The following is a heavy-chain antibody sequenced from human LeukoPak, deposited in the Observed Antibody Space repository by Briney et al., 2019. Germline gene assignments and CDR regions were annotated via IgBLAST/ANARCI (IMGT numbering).Heavy chain of an antibody. CDR3: ARRWISGSYYRNWFDP. J-gene: IGHJ5*02. D-gene: IGHD3-10*01. CDR2: INHSGST. Sequence: SETLSLTCAVYGGSFSGYYWSWIRQPPGKGLEWIGEINHSGSTNYNPSLKSRVTISVDTSKNQFSLKLSSVTAADTAVYYCARRWISGSYYRNWFDPWGQGTLVTVSS. V-gene: IGHV4-34*01. CDR1: GGSFSGYY.